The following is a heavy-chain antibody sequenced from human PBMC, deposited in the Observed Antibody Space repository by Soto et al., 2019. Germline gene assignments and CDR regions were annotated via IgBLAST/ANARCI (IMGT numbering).Heavy chain of an antibody. CDR1: GYIFTAYS. CDR3: ARGHCSGGSCYSGLWFDP. Sequence: ASVKVSCKASGYIFTAYSMHWVRQAPGQGLEWMGVVNPSGGSTNYAQKFQGWVTMTRDTSISTAYMELSRLRSDDTAVYYCARGHCSGGSCYSGLWFDPWGQGTLVTVSS. D-gene: IGHD2-15*01. V-gene: IGHV1-2*04. CDR2: VNPSGGST. J-gene: IGHJ5*02.